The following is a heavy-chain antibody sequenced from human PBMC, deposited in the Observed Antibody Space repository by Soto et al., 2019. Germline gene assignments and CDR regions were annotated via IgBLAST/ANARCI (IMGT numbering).Heavy chain of an antibody. CDR1: GFPFSSYG. V-gene: IGHV3-30*03. CDR2: ISYDGSNK. CDR3: VGGQYYFDY. Sequence: QVQLVESGGGVFQPGRSLRLSCAASGFPFSSYGMHWVREAPGKGLEWVAVISYDGSNKYYADSVKGRFTISRDNTASTLYLQMNSLRPEDTALYYCVGGQYYFDYRGQGTLVTVSP. D-gene: IGHD3-10*01. J-gene: IGHJ4*02.